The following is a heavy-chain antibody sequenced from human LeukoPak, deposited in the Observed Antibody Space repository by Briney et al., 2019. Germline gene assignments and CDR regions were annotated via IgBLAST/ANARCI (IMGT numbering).Heavy chain of an antibody. CDR3: ARGSPGIAVAPAR. V-gene: IGHV4-34*01. Sequence: PSETLSLTCTVSGGSINNYYWSWIRQPPGKGLEWIGEINHSGSTNYNPSLKSRVTISVDTSKNQFSLKLSSVTAAGTAVYYCARGSPGIAVAPARWGQGTLVTVSS. J-gene: IGHJ4*02. CDR1: GGSINNYY. CDR2: INHSGST. D-gene: IGHD6-19*01.